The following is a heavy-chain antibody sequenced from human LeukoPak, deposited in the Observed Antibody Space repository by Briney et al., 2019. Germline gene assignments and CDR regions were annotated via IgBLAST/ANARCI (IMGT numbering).Heavy chain of an antibody. D-gene: IGHD6-19*01. CDR3: ARGGVAVAQTFDY. CDR2: IYSGGST. Sequence: PGGSLRLSCAASGFTVSSNYMSWVRQAPGKGLEWVSVIYSGGSTYYADSVKGRFTISRDNSKNTLYLQMNSLRAEDTAVYYCARGGVAVAQTFDYWGQGTLVTVSS. CDR1: GFTVSSNY. V-gene: IGHV3-66*01. J-gene: IGHJ4*02.